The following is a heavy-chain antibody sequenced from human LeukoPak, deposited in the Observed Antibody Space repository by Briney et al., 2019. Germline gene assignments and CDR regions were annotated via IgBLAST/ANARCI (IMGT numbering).Heavy chain of an antibody. Sequence: SETLSLTCTVSGGSITPYYLTWIRQPPGRGLEWIGYVYYDGGNDYNPSLRSRVTILLDMSKHQFSLKLTSVTAADTAAYYCATNTGTVFDYWGQGILVTVSS. CDR1: GGSITPYY. V-gene: IGHV4-59*01. CDR2: VYYDGGN. D-gene: IGHD7-27*01. CDR3: ATNTGTVFDY. J-gene: IGHJ4*02.